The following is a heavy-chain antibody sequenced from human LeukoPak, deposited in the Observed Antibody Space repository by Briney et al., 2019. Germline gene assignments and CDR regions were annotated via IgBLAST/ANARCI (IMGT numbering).Heavy chain of an antibody. CDR1: GGSISSGGYY. D-gene: IGHD3-22*01. V-gene: IGHV4-31*03. J-gene: IGHJ3*02. CDR3: AITDPGYDSSGYYSAFDI. Sequence: SETLSLTCTVSGGSISSGGYYWSWIRQHPGKGLEWIGYIYYSGSTYYNPSLKSRVTISVDTSKNQFTLKLSSVTAADTAVYYCAITDPGYDSSGYYSAFDIWGQGTMVTVSS. CDR2: IYYSGST.